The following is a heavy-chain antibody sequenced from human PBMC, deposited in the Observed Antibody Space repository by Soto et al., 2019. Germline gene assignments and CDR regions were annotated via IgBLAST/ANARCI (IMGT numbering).Heavy chain of an antibody. CDR1: GFIFSNAW. CDR2: IKSKTNGGTT. J-gene: IGHJ4*02. V-gene: IGHV3-15*01. Sequence: GGSLRLSCAASGFIFSNAWMSWVRQAPGKGLEWVGRIKSKTNGGTTDYAAPVRGRFSISRDDSKNTLYLQMNSLKSEDTAVYYCTTDDPVNRFWGKGTLVTVSS. CDR3: TTDDPVNRF.